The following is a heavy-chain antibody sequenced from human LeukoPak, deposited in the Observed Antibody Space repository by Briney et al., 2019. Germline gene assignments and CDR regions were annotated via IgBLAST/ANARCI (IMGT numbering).Heavy chain of an antibody. D-gene: IGHD3-9*01. J-gene: IGHJ4*02. CDR3: ARAHYDILTGYHFDY. V-gene: IGHV5-51*01. CDR1: GYSFTGYW. CDR2: IYPGDSDT. Sequence: GESLKISCEGSGYSFTGYWIGWVRQMPGKGLEWMGIIYPGDSDTRYSPSFQGQVTISADKSISTAYLQWSSLKASDTAMYYCARAHYDILTGYHFDYWGQGTLVTVSS.